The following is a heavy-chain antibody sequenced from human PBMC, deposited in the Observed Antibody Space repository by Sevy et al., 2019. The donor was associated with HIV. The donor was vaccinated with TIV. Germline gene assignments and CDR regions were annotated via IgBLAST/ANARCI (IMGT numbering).Heavy chain of an antibody. J-gene: IGHJ6*02. D-gene: IGHD2-2*01. CDR3: ARDCSSSTCLWGLDV. CDR2: IKKDGSER. Sequence: GGSLRLSCGGSGFTFSSYWMSWVRQAPGKGLEWVANIKKDGSERYHVDSVKGGFTISRDNAKKSLYLQMNSLRTEDTAVYYCARDCSSSTCLWGLDVWGQGTTVTVSS. V-gene: IGHV3-7*03. CDR1: GFTFSSYW.